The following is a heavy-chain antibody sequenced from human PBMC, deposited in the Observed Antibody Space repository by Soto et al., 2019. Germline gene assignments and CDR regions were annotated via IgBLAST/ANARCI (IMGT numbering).Heavy chain of an antibody. Sequence: SETLSLTGAVSGGSIRSSNWWSWVRQPPGKGLEWIGEIYHSGSTNYNPSLKSRVTISVDKSKNQFSLKLSSVTATDTAVYFCARGGFKDNWNYLDIWGQGTMVTVS. J-gene: IGHJ3*02. CDR3: ARGGFKDNWNYLDI. V-gene: IGHV4-4*02. D-gene: IGHD1-7*01. CDR1: GGSIRSSNW. CDR2: IYHSGST.